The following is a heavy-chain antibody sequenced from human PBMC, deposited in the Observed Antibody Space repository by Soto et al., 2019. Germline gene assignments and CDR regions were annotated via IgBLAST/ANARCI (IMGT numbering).Heavy chain of an antibody. J-gene: IGHJ4*02. Sequence: QVQLVESGGGVVQPGRSLRLSCAASGFTFSSYAMHWVRQAPGKGLEWVAVISYDGSNKYYADSVKGRFTISRDNSKNTLYLQMNSLRAEDTAVYYCAGSMVQGVICSNYWGQGTLVTVSS. D-gene: IGHD3-10*01. CDR2: ISYDGSNK. CDR3: AGSMVQGVICSNY. V-gene: IGHV3-30-3*01. CDR1: GFTFSSYA.